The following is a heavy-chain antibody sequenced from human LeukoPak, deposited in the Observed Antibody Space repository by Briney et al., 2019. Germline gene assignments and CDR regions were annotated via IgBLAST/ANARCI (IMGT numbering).Heavy chain of an antibody. CDR1: GYTFTSYY. CDR3: ARDFREWRGEYYFDY. Sequence: ASVKVSCKASGYTFTSYYMHWVRQAPGQGLEWMGIINPSGGSTSYAQKFQGRVTMTRDTSTSTVYMELSSLRSEDTAVYYCARDFREWRGEYYFDYWGQGTLVTVSS. J-gene: IGHJ4*02. CDR2: INPSGGST. D-gene: IGHD3-3*01. V-gene: IGHV1-46*01.